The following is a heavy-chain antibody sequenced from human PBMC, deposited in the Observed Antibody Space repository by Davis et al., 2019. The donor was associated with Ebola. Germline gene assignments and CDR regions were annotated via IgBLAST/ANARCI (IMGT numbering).Heavy chain of an antibody. CDR2: IKQDGSEK. CDR1: GFTFSSYW. D-gene: IGHD2-8*02. CDR3: ARDRVVYATNYYYYGMDV. Sequence: GGSLRLSCAASGFTFSSYWMSWVRQAPGKGLEWVANIKQDGSEKYYVDSVKGRFTISRDNAKNSLYLQMNSLRAEDTAVYYCARDRVVYATNYYYYGMDVRGQGTTVTVSS. V-gene: IGHV3-7*01. J-gene: IGHJ6*02.